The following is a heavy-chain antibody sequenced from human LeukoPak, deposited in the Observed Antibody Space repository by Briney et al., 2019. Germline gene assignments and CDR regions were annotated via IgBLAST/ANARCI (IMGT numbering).Heavy chain of an antibody. Sequence: SVKVSCKASGGTFISYAISWVRQAPGQGLEWMGGIIPICGTANYAQKFQGRVTITTDESTSTAYMELSSLRSEDTAVYYCARDSGYEMGYYYGMDVWGQGTTVTVSS. CDR1: GGTFISYA. J-gene: IGHJ6*02. CDR3: ARDSGYEMGYYYGMDV. D-gene: IGHD5-12*01. V-gene: IGHV1-69*05. CDR2: IIPICGTA.